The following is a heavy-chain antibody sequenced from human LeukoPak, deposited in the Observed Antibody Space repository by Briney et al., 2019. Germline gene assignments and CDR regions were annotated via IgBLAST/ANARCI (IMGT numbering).Heavy chain of an antibody. CDR3: ASSYNWNNLFDY. V-gene: IGHV4-4*02. J-gene: IGHJ4*02. D-gene: IGHD1/OR15-1a*01. CDR1: GGSISSSNW. CDR2: IYHSGST. Sequence: SETLSLTCGVSGGSISSSNWWSWVRQPPGKGLEWIGEIYHSGSTNYNPSLKSRVTISVDKSKNQFSLKLSSVTAADTAVYYCASSYNWNNLFDYWGQGTLVTVSS.